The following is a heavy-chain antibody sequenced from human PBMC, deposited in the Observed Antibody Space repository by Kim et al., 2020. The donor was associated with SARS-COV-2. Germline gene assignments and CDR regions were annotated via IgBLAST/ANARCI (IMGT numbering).Heavy chain of an antibody. D-gene: IGHD6-13*01. CDR3: ARISSSWTHYYYYYMDV. V-gene: IGHV5-51*01. CDR1: GYSFTSYW. CDR2: IYPGDSDT. Sequence: GESLKISCKGSGYSFTSYWIGWVRQMPGKGLEWMGIIYPGDSDTRYSPSFQGQVTISADKSISTAYLQWSSLKASDTAMYYCARISSSWTHYYYYYMDVWGKGTTVTVSS. J-gene: IGHJ6*03.